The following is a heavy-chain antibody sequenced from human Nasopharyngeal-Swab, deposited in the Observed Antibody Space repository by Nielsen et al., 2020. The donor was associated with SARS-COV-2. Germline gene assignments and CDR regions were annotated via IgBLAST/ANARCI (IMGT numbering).Heavy chain of an antibody. CDR2: IYSGGST. V-gene: IGHV3-53*01. CDR3: AKDGRYYASGSHPFDY. J-gene: IGHJ4*02. Sequence: GESLKISCAASGFTVSSNYMSWVRQAPGKGLEWVSVIYSGGSTYYADSVKGRFTISRDNSKNTVYLQMNTLRAEDTAVYYCAKDGRYYASGSHPFDYWGQGTLVTVSS. CDR1: GFTVSSNY. D-gene: IGHD3-10*01.